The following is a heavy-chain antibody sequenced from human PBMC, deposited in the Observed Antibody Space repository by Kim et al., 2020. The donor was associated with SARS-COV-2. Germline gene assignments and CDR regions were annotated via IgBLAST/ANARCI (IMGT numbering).Heavy chain of an antibody. CDR2: INAGNGDT. CDR1: GYTFTSYA. D-gene: IGHD1-1*01. CDR3: ARDSASNWNEPDWYYYYYGMDV. J-gene: IGHJ6*02. Sequence: ASVKVSCKASGYTFTSYAMHWVRQAPGQRLEWMGWINAGNGDTKYSQKFQGRVTITRDTSASTAYMELSSLRSEDTAVYYCARDSASNWNEPDWYYYYYGMDVWGQGTTVTVSS. V-gene: IGHV1-3*01.